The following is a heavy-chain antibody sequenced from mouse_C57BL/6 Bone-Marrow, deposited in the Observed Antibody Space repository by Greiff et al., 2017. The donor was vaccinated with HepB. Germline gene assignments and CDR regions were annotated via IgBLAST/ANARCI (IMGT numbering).Heavy chain of an antibody. CDR2: IDPENGDT. CDR3: TLDFYYGSSYGYWYFDV. Sequence: VTLKVSGAELVRPGASVKLSCTASGFNIKDDYMHWVKQRPEQGLEWIGWIDPENGDTEYASKFQGKATITADTSSNTAYLQLSSLTSEDTAVYYCTLDFYYGSSYGYWYFDVWGTGTTVTVSS. J-gene: IGHJ1*03. D-gene: IGHD1-1*01. CDR1: GFNIKDDY. V-gene: IGHV14-4*01.